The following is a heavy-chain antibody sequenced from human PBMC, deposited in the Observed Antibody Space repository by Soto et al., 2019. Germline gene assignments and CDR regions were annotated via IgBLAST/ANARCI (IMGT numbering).Heavy chain of an antibody. CDR2: INPHGGST. Sequence: SVKVSLKAPRETFTSYYINWVRQAPGQGLEWMGVINPHGGSTAYAQKFKGRVTLTRDTSASTVYMEVSSLTSEDTAMYYCARSSGGNFGIIIEGTNWFAPWGQGTLVTVSS. D-gene: IGHD1-26*01. CDR3: ARSSGGNFGIIIEGTNWFAP. J-gene: IGHJ5*02. V-gene: IGHV1-46*01. CDR1: RETFTSYY.